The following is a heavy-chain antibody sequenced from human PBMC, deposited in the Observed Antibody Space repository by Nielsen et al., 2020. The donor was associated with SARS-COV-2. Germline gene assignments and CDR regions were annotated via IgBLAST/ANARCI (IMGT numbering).Heavy chain of an antibody. D-gene: IGHD5/OR15-5a*01. J-gene: IGHJ5*02. Sequence: SETLSLTCAVSGDSISSSNWWSWVRQPPGKGLEWIGEIYHSGNTNYNPSLQSRLTISLDTSKNQFSLRLSSVTAADTAVYYCARRIVSIRRVGADNWFDPWGQGTLVTVSS. CDR3: ARRIVSIRRVGADNWFDP. CDR2: IYHSGNT. V-gene: IGHV4-4*02. CDR1: GDSISSSNW.